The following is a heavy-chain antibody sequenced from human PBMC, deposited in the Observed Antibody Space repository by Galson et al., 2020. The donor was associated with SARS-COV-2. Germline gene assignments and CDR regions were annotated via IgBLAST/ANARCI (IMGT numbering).Heavy chain of an antibody. J-gene: IGHJ3*01. V-gene: IGHV3-23*03. CDR1: GFTFNNYN. D-gene: IGHD6-13*01. CDR2: IYSGGST. CDR3: AKPADPYSSTDVFDF. Sequence: GESLKISCAASGFTFNNYNMNWVRQAPGEGLEWDSVIYSGGSTYYADSVKGRFTISRENSKNTVYLQMNSLRDEDTAVYYCAKPADPYSSTDVFDFWGQGTRVTVSS.